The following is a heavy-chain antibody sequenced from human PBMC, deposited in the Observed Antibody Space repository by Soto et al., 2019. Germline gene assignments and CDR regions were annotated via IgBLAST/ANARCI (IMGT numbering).Heavy chain of an antibody. CDR2: IYYSGST. D-gene: IGHD2-21*02. V-gene: IGHV4-31*03. CDR1: GGSISSGGYY. CDR3: ARDLWGYCGTDCYPLDV. Sequence: SETLSLTCTVSGGSISSGGYYWSWIRQHPGKGLEWIGYIYYSGSTYYNPSFKSRVTISVDTSKNQFSLKLNSVTAADTAVYSCARDLWGYCGTDCYPLDVWGQGTTVTVSS. J-gene: IGHJ6*02.